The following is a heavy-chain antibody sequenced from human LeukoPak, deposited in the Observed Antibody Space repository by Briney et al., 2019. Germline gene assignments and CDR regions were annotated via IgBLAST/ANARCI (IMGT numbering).Heavy chain of an antibody. CDR1: GFTFSSYG. J-gene: IGHJ4*02. CDR3: ARDQYDTWSRRGNFDS. CDR2: ISYDGTNK. Sequence: PGGSLRLSCAASGFTFSSYGMNWVRQAPGKGLECVAVISYDGTNKYYADSVKGRFTISRDNSKNTLYLQMNSLRAEDTAVYYCARDQYDTWSRRGNFDSWGQGTLVIVSS. V-gene: IGHV3-30*03. D-gene: IGHD3-3*01.